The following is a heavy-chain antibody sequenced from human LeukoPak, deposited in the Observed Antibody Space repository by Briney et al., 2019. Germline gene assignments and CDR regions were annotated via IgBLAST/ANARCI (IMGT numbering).Heavy chain of an antibody. Sequence: GASVKVSCTASGYTFTGYYMHWVRQAPGQGLEWMGRINPNSGGTNFAQKFQGRVTMTRDTSISTAYMELSRLRSDDTAVYYCARVPPYCGGDCPYYFDYWGQGTLVTVSS. D-gene: IGHD2-21*02. CDR3: ARVPPYCGGDCPYYFDY. J-gene: IGHJ4*02. V-gene: IGHV1-2*06. CDR2: INPNSGGT. CDR1: GYTFTGYY.